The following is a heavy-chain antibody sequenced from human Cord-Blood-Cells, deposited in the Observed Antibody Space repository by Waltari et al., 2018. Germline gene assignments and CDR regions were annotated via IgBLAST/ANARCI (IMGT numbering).Heavy chain of an antibody. CDR3: ARDPLRGIAARPETGDY. CDR2: IYYSGST. V-gene: IGHV4-30-4*08. J-gene: IGHJ4*02. CDR1: GGSISSGDYY. Sequence: QVQLQESGPGLVKPSQTLSLTCTVSGGSISSGDYYWSWIRQPPGKGLEWIGYIYYSGSTYYNPSLKSRVTISVDTSKNQFSLKLSSVTAADTAVYYCARDPLRGIAARPETGDYWGQGTLVTVSS. D-gene: IGHD6-6*01.